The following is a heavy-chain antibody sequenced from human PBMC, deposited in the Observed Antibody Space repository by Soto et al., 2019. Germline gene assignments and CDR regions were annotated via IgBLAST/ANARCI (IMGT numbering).Heavy chain of an antibody. J-gene: IGHJ5*02. CDR3: VRGEFCSSTSCPNWFDP. CDR2: IIPIFGTA. CDR1: GGTFSSYA. Sequence: QVQLVQSGAEVKKPGSSVKVSCKASGGTFSSYAISWVRQAPGQGLEWMGGIIPIFGTANYAQKFQGRVTITADESTSTAYMELSSLRSEDTAVYYCVRGEFCSSTSCPNWFDPWGQGTLVTVSS. D-gene: IGHD2-2*01. V-gene: IGHV1-69*01.